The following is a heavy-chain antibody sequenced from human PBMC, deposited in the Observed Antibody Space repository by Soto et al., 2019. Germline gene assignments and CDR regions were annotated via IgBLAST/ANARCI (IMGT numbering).Heavy chain of an antibody. Sequence: ASVKVSCKASCYTFTSYGISWVRHAPGQGLEWMGWISAYNGNTNYAQKLQGRVTMTTDTSTSTAYMELRSLRSDDTAVYYCARTPYYDFWSGYYYGMDVWGQGTTVTVSS. CDR1: CYTFTSYG. V-gene: IGHV1-18*04. CDR2: ISAYNGNT. D-gene: IGHD3-3*01. J-gene: IGHJ6*02. CDR3: ARTPYYDFWSGYYYGMDV.